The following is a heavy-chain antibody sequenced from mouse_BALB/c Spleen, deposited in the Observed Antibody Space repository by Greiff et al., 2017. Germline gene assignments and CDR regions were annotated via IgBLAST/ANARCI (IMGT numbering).Heavy chain of an antibody. D-gene: IGHD3-2*02. V-gene: IGHV5-4*02. CDR2: ISDGGSYT. CDR1: GFTFSDYY. J-gene: IGHJ4*01. CDR3: ARDQDYAMDY. Sequence: EVQGVESGGGLVKPGGSLKLSCAASGFTFSDYYMYWVRQTPEKRLEWVATISDGGSYTYYPDSVKGRFTISRDNAKNNLYLQMSSLKSEDTAMYYCARDQDYAMDYWGQGTSVTVSS.